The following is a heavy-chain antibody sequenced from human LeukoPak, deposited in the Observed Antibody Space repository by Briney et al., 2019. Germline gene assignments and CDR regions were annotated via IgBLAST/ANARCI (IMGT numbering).Heavy chain of an antibody. D-gene: IGHD3-10*01. V-gene: IGHV4-4*07. CDR1: GGSISDYY. CDR3: ARGYDSGSYGSDY. CDR2: IYTSGST. Sequence: SETLSLTCTVSGGSISDYYWSWIRQPAGKGLEWIARIYTSGSTNYNPSLKSRVTMSVDTSKNQFSLKLSSVTAADTAVYYCARGYDSGSYGSDYWGQGTLVTVSS. J-gene: IGHJ4*02.